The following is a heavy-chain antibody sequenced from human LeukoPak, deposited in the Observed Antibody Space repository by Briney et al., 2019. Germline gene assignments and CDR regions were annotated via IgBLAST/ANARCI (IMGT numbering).Heavy chain of an antibody. CDR2: INPNSGGT. V-gene: IGHV1-2*02. J-gene: IGHJ5*02. D-gene: IGHD6-19*01. CDR3: ARAVQGSSVRNTKYNWFDP. CDR1: GYTFTGYY. Sequence: ASVKVSCKASGYTFTGYYMHWVRQAPGQGLEWMGWINPNSGGTNYAQKFQGRVTMTRDTSISTAYMELSRLRSDDTAVYYCARAVQGSSVRNTKYNWFDPWGQGTLVTVSS.